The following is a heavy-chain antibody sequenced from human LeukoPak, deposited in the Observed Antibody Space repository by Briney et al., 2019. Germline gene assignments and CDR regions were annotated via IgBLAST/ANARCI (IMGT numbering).Heavy chain of an antibody. CDR1: GGSFSGYY. CDR2: INHSGST. D-gene: IGHD4-23*01. J-gene: IGHJ4*01. CDR3: ARARRRTTVVNFFDY. Sequence: SETLSLTCAVYGGSFSGYYWSWIRQPPGEGLEWIGEINHSGSTNYNPSLKSRGAISLEKTQKQVSRKRSSGTAPHTAVYSSARARRRTTVVNFFDYWGPGTLVTVSS. V-gene: IGHV4-34*01.